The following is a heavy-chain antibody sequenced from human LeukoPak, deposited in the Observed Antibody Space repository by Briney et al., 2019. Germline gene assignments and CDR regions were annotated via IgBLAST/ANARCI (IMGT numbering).Heavy chain of an antibody. CDR2: ISSSSSYI. V-gene: IGHV3-21*01. CDR3: ARGWDYDSSGYPSVFDY. D-gene: IGHD3-22*01. J-gene: IGHJ4*02. CDR1: GFTFNNYY. Sequence: GGSLRLSCAASGFTFNNYYMNWVRQAPGKGLEWVSSISSSSSYIYYADSVKGRFTISRDNAKNSLYLQMNSLRAEDTAVYYCARGWDYDSSGYPSVFDYWGQGTLVTVSS.